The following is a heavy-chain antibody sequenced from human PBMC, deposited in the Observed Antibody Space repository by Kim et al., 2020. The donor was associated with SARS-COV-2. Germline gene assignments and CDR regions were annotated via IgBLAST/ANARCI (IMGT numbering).Heavy chain of an antibody. D-gene: IGHD5-12*01. J-gene: IGHJ4*02. CDR3: ARLFKEYSGYPFYFDY. Sequence: GGSLRLPCAASGFTFSNYDMHWVRQPTGKGLEWVSGIGTAGDTYYEGSVKGRFTISRENVKNSLYLQMNSLRAGDTAVYYCARLFKEYSGYPFYFDYWGQGALVAVSS. V-gene: IGHV3-13*01. CDR2: IGTAGDT. CDR1: GFTFSNYD.